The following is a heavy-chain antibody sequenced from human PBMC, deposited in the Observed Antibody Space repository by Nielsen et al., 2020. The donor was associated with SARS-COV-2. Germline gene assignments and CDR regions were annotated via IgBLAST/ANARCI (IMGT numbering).Heavy chain of an antibody. J-gene: IGHJ4*02. CDR2: INAGNGNT. D-gene: IGHD1-26*01. V-gene: IGHV1-3*01. Sequence: WVRQAPGQRLEWMGWINAGNGNTKYSQKFQGRVTITRDTSASTAYMELSSLRSEDTAVYYCARADWRRWELPGGAFDYWGQGTLVTVLL. CDR3: ARADWRRWELPGGAFDY.